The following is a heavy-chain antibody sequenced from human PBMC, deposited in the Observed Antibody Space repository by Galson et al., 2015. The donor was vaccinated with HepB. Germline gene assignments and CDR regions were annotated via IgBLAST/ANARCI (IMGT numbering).Heavy chain of an antibody. J-gene: IGHJ4*02. CDR3: ARHPGLAYFDN. CDR2: VYYIGTT. Sequence: ETLSLTCTVSGGSISSYYWSWIRQPPGKGLEWVGYVYYIGTTNYNPSLKSRVTISVDTSKNQFSLKLSSVTAADTAVYYCARHPGLAYFDNWGQGTLVTVSS. CDR1: GGSISSYY. D-gene: IGHD3-10*01. V-gene: IGHV4-59*08.